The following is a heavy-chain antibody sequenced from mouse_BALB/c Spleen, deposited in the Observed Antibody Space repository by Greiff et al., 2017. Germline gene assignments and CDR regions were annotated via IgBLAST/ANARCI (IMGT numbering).Heavy chain of an antibody. J-gene: IGHJ4*01. D-gene: IGHD2-4*01. Sequence: EVQRVESGGGLVKPGGSLKLSCAASGFTFSSYAMSWVRQSPEKRLEWVAEISSGGSYTYYPDTVTGRFTISRDNAKNTLYLEMSSLRSEDTAMYYCAREGDDYDPYYYAMDYWGQGTSVTVSS. CDR3: AREGDDYDPYYYAMDY. CDR1: GFTFSSYA. CDR2: ISSGGSYT. V-gene: IGHV5-9-4*01.